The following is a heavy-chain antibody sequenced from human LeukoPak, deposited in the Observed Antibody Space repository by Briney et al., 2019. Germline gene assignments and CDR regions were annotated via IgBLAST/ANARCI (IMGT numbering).Heavy chain of an antibody. Sequence: SETLSLTCAVYGGSFSGYYWSWIRQPPGKGLEWIGEINHSGSTNYNPSLKSRVTISVDTSKNQFSLKLSSVTAADTAVCYCARKGGRYYGSGSYSSNWFDPWGQGTLVTVSS. D-gene: IGHD3-10*01. CDR2: INHSGST. CDR3: ARKGGRYYGSGSYSSNWFDP. V-gene: IGHV4-34*01. CDR1: GGSFSGYY. J-gene: IGHJ5*02.